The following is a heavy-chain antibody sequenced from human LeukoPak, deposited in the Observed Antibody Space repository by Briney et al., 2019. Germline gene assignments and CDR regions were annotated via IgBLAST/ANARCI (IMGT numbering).Heavy chain of an antibody. CDR1: GVSMSSGNYF. V-gene: IGHV4-30-2*01. CDR3: ARGAVTRFDY. J-gene: IGHJ4*02. Sequence: SETLSLTCSVSGVSMSSGNYFWSWIRQPPGKGLEWIGYIYDSGSTYYNPSPKSRVTISVDRSKNQFSLKLSSVTAADTAVYYCARGAVTRFDYWGQGTLVTVSS. D-gene: IGHD5-18*01. CDR2: IYDSGST.